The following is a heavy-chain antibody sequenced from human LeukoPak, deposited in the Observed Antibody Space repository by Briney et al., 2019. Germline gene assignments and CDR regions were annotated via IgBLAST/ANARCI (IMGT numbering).Heavy chain of an antibody. CDR3: ARARYSSSWEYYFDY. Sequence: PSETLSLTCAVYGGSFSGYYWSWIRQPPGKGLEWIGEINHSGSTNYKPSLTSRVTISVDTSKIQFSLKLSSVTAADTAVYYCARARYSSSWEYYFDYWGQGTLVTVSS. CDR1: GGSFSGYY. J-gene: IGHJ4*02. V-gene: IGHV4-34*01. D-gene: IGHD6-13*01. CDR2: INHSGST.